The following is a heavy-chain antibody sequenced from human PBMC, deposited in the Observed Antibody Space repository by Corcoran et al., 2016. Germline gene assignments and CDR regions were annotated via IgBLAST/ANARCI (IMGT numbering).Heavy chain of an antibody. D-gene: IGHD4-17*01. CDR1: GFTLSNYW. CDR2: INGDGRST. V-gene: IGHV3-74*01. Sequence: EVQLVESGGGLVQPGGSLRLSCAASGFTLSNYWMHWVRQAPGKGLVWVSRINGDGRSTSYADSVKGRFTISRDNAKNWLYLQMNSLRAEDTAVYYCAGDSDSGVWSRFEHWGQGILVTVSS. CDR3: AGDSDSGVWSRFEH. J-gene: IGHJ4*02.